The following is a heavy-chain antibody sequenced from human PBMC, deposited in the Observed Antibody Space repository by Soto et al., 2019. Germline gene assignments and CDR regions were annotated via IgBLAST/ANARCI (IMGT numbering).Heavy chain of an antibody. J-gene: IGHJ4*02. CDR1: GFTFSTYA. CDR2: ISFDGINK. Sequence: QVQLVESGGGVVQPGRSLRLSCAASGFTFSTYAMHWVRQAPGKGLEWVAVISFDGINKYYADSVKGRITISRDDSKNTLYLQMNSLRAEDTAVYYCARAISWNDRPFDYWGQGTLVTVSS. CDR3: ARAISWNDRPFDY. V-gene: IGHV3-30-3*01. D-gene: IGHD1-1*01.